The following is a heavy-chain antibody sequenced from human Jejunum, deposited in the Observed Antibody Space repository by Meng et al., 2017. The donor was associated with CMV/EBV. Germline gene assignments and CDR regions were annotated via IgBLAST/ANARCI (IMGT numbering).Heavy chain of an antibody. J-gene: IGHJ4*02. D-gene: IGHD1-1*01. CDR3: VRVQTRQLAEAFDY. Sequence: ASPFISNSFCWVRQPPGTGLEWVSYISSTGRTIYYADSVKGRFTISRDIPKTSLYLQLHSLRAEDTAVYYCVRVQTRQLAEAFDYWGQGTLVTVSS. CDR1: ASPFISNS. CDR2: ISSTGRTI. V-gene: IGHV3-48*04.